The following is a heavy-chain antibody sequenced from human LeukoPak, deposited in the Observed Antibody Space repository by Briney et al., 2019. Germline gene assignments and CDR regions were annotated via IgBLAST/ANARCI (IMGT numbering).Heavy chain of an antibody. J-gene: IGHJ4*02. D-gene: IGHD3-22*01. CDR3: ARGADYFDSSGYYF. CDR2: ISSTGSTI. V-gene: IGHV3-11*01. Sequence: GGSLRLSSAASGFTFSDYSISWNRQAPARGLEWVSYISSTGSTIYYADSVKGRFTISRDNAKNSLYLQMNSLRAEDTAVYYCARGADYFDSSGYYFWGQGTLVTVSS. CDR1: GFTFSDYS.